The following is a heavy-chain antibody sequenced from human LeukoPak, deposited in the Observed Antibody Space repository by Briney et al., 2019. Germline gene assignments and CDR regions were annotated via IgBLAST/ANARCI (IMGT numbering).Heavy chain of an antibody. J-gene: IGHJ4*02. CDR3: ARDHNYAFDN. D-gene: IGHD1-1*01. CDR1: GFSFSGFA. V-gene: IGHV3-48*04. Sequence: GGSLRLSCAASGFSFSGFAIHWVRQAPGKGLEWISYIGISSGNTKYADSVKGRFTISGDNAKKSLYLQMNSLRVEDTAVYYCARDHNYAFDNWGQGTLVTVSS. CDR2: IGISSGNT.